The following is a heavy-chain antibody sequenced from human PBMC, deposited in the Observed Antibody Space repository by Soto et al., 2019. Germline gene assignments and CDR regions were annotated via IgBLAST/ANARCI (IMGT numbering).Heavy chain of an antibody. D-gene: IGHD6-13*01. CDR3: ARQRGSGSSWYVGYYGMDV. CDR1: GYSFTSYW. Sequence: GESLKISCKGSGYSFTSYWISWVRQVPGKGLEWMGRIDPSDSYTNYSPSFQGHVTISADKSISTAYLQWSSLKASDTAMYYCARQRGSGSSWYVGYYGMDVWGQGTTVTVSS. J-gene: IGHJ6*02. CDR2: IDPSDSYT. V-gene: IGHV5-10-1*01.